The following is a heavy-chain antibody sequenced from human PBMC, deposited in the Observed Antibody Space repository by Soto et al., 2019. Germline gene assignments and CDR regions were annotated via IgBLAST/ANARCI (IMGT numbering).Heavy chain of an antibody. CDR2: INHSGST. V-gene: IGHV4-34*01. J-gene: IGHJ4*02. Sequence: SETLSLTCXVYGGSFSGYYWSWIRQPPGKGLEWIGEINHSGSTNYNPPLKSRVTISVDTSKNQFSLKLSSVTAADTAVYYCARGSTVTPFDYWGQGTLVTVSS. CDR3: ARGSTVTPFDY. D-gene: IGHD4-17*01. CDR1: GGSFSGYY.